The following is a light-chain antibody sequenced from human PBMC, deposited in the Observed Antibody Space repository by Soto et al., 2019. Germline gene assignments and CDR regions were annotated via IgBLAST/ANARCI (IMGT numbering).Light chain of an antibody. CDR3: SSYTSSGTLRV. Sequence: QSALTQPASVSGSTGQSITISCTGASSDVGGYNYVSWYQQHPGKAPKLMIYDVSNRPSGVSNRFSGSKSGNTASLTISGLQAEDEAHYYCSSYTSSGTLRVFGGGTKLTVL. J-gene: IGLJ2*01. CDR1: SSDVGGYNY. V-gene: IGLV2-14*03. CDR2: DVS.